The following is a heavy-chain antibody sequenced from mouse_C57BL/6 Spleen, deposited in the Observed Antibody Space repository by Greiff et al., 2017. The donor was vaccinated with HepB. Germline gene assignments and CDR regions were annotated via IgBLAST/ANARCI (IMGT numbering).Heavy chain of an antibody. CDR1: GYTFTSYW. V-gene: IGHV1-55*01. J-gene: IGHJ1*03. CDR3: ARITTVVAPNFDV. D-gene: IGHD1-1*01. CDR2: IYPGSGST. Sequence: QVQLKQPGAELVKPGASVKMSCKASGYTFTSYWITWVKQRPGQGLEWIGDIYPGSGSTTYNEKLKSKAKLTVDTSSSTAYMQLSSLTSEDSAVYYCARITTVVAPNFDVWGTGTTVTVSS.